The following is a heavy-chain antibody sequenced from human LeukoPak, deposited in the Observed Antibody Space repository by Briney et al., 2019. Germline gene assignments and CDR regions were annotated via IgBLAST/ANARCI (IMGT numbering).Heavy chain of an antibody. Sequence: GASVKVSCKVSGYTLTELSMHWVRQAPGKGLEWMGGFDPEDGETIYAQKFQGRVTITEDTSTDTAYMELSSLRSEDTAVYYCATRGCSGGSCYSYFDYWGQGTLVTVSS. D-gene: IGHD2-15*01. J-gene: IGHJ4*02. CDR3: ATRGCSGGSCYSYFDY. V-gene: IGHV1-24*01. CDR2: FDPEDGET. CDR1: GYTLTELS.